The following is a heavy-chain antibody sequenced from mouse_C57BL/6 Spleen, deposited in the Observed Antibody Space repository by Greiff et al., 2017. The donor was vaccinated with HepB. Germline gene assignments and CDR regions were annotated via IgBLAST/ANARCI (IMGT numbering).Heavy chain of an antibody. V-gene: IGHV1-55*01. D-gene: IGHD1-1*01. CDR2: IYPGSGST. CDR1: GYTFTSYW. Sequence: VQLQQSGAELVKPGASVKMSCKASGYTFTSYWITWVKQRPGQGLEWIGDIYPGSGSTNYNEKFKSKATLTVDTSSSTAYMQLSSLTSEDSAVYYCARARSYYYGSTYYFDDWGQGTTLTVSS. CDR3: ARARSYYYGSTYYFDD. J-gene: IGHJ2*01.